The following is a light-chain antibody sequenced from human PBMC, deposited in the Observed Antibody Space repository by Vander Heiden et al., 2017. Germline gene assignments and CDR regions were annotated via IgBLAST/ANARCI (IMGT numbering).Light chain of an antibody. CDR3: KQCGTSSITSIT. Sequence: EIVLTQTPGTLSLSPGERVTLSCRASQSVNSNYLAWYQQNPGQAPRLLIYGASNRAGGIPDRFSGSGSGTDFTLTISRLEPEDFAVYYCKQCGTSSITSITFGQGTRLDIK. CDR1: QSVNSNY. V-gene: IGKV3-20*01. CDR2: GAS. J-gene: IGKJ5*01.